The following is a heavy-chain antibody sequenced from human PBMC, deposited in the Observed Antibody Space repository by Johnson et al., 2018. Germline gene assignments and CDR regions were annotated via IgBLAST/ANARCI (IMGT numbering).Heavy chain of an antibody. CDR1: GGTFSSYT. CDR2: IIPILGIA. Sequence: VQLVESGAEVKKPGSSVKVSCKASGGTFSSYTISWVRQAPGQGLEWMGRIIPILGIANYAQKFQGRVTITADKSTSTAYMELSSLRSEDTAVYYCASGRFYYYYYMDVWGKGTTVTVSS. V-gene: IGHV1-69*02. CDR3: ASGRFYYYYYMDV. J-gene: IGHJ6*03.